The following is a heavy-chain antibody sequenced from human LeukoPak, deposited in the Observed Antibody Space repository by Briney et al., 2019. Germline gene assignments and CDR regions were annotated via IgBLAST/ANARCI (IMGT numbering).Heavy chain of an antibody. CDR1: GFAFSTYS. Sequence: GGSLRLSCSASGFAFSTYSMHWVRQAPGKGLEYVSAITSNGGSTYYADSVKGRFTISRDNSKNTLYLQMSSLRAEDTAVYYCVRRDYGSGSYRWFDPWGQGTLVTVSS. D-gene: IGHD3-10*01. J-gene: IGHJ5*02. CDR2: ITSNGGST. V-gene: IGHV3-64D*06. CDR3: VRRDYGSGSYRWFDP.